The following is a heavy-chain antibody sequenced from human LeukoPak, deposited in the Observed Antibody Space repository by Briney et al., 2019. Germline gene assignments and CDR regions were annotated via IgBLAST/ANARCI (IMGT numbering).Heavy chain of an antibody. J-gene: IGHJ6*03. Sequence: GGSLRLSCAASGFTFSSYWMNWVRQAPGKGLEWVANIKQDGSEKYYVDSVKGRFTISRDNAKNSLYLQMNSLRAEDTAVYYCAREGSVPAAIDYYYYYMDVWGKGTTVTVSS. CDR1: GFTFSSYW. V-gene: IGHV3-7*01. D-gene: IGHD2-2*01. CDR3: AREGSVPAAIDYYYYYMDV. CDR2: IKQDGSEK.